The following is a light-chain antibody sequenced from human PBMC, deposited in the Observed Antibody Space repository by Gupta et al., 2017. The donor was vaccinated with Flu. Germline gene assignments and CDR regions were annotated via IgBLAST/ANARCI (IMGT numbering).Light chain of an antibody. Sequence: TISCTGTSSDVGGYNFVSWYQQHQGKAPKLMIYEVTNRPSGVSHRFSGSKSGNTATLTISGLQAEDEADYYCSSYTTSTNVFDVFGTGTQVTVL. CDR1: SSDVGGYNF. V-gene: IGLV2-14*01. CDR2: EVT. CDR3: SSYTTSTNVFDV. J-gene: IGLJ1*01.